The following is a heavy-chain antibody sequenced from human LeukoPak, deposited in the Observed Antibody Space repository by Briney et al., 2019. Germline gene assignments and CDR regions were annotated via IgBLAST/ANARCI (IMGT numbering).Heavy chain of an antibody. CDR1: GFTVSSNY. CDR2: IYSGGGT. Sequence: GGSLRLSCAASGFTVSSNYMSWVRQAPGKGLEWVSVIYSGGGTYYADSVKGRFTISRDNSKNTLYLQMNSLRAEDTAVYYCARDVSSYRYFDLWGRGTLVTVSS. D-gene: IGHD2-2*01. CDR3: ARDVSSYRYFDL. J-gene: IGHJ2*01. V-gene: IGHV3-53*01.